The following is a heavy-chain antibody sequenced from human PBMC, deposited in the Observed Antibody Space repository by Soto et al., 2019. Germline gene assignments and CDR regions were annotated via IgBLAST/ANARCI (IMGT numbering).Heavy chain of an antibody. Sequence: QEQVVESGGGVVQPGRSLRLSCAASGFTFSTHAMHWVRQAPGRGLEWVAIISYDGTTKDYADSVKGRFTISRDNSKNAGYLQENSLRSEDTALYYCARDWRTAGTTGWFDPWGQGTLVTVSS. V-gene: IGHV3-30-3*01. J-gene: IGHJ5*02. CDR2: ISYDGTTK. CDR1: GFTFSTHA. D-gene: IGHD6-13*01. CDR3: ARDWRTAGTTGWFDP.